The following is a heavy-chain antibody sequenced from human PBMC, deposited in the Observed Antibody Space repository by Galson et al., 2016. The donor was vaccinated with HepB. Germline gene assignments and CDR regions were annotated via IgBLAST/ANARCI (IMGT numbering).Heavy chain of an antibody. Sequence: SETLSLTCAVYGGSFSDSYWSWIRQPPGKGLEWIGEINHSGNTNYNPSLKSRVTISVDTSKNQFSLKLSSVTAADTAVYYCARGGRPRICGQGTMVTVSS. D-gene: IGHD3-10*01. CDR3: ARGGRPRI. V-gene: IGHV4-34*01. J-gene: IGHJ3*02. CDR2: INHSGNT. CDR1: GGSFSDSY.